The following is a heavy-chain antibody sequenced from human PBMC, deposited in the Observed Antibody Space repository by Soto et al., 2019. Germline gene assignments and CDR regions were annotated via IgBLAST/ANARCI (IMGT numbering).Heavy chain of an antibody. Sequence: VGSLRHSCAASGGTCISHAMGWLRQATGTEPEWVAFVDGSGADTSYADSVKGRFTISRDNSENSLYLHMNSLRAEDTAVYYCARNNGGYSYGYSYYYGMDVWGQGTTVTVSS. D-gene: IGHD5-18*01. CDR3: ARNNGGYSYGYSYYYGMDV. CDR2: VDGSGADT. J-gene: IGHJ6*02. CDR1: GGTCISHA. V-gene: IGHV3-23*01.